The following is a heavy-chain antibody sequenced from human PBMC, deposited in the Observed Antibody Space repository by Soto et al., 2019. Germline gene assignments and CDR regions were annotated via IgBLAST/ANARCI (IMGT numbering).Heavy chain of an antibody. CDR2: ISAST. Sequence: GGSLRLSCAASGFTVSSYALNWVRQAPGKGLEWVSGISASTYYADSVKGRFTISRDTSKNTLYLQMNSLRAEDTAVYYCARDEAYYYGSGSYSYYYYMDVWGKGTTVTVSS. V-gene: IGHV3-23*01. CDR3: ARDEAYYYGSGSYSYYYYMDV. D-gene: IGHD3-10*01. CDR1: GFTVSSYA. J-gene: IGHJ6*03.